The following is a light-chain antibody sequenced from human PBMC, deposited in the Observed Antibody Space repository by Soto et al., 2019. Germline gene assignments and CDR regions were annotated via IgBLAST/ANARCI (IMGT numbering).Light chain of an antibody. Sequence: ETVMTQSPATLSLSPGARATIPCRASHSVGSTLAWYQQKPGQAPRLLIYGASTRATGIQARFSGSGSGTEFTLTIRSLQSEDFAVYYCQQYNNWWTFGQGTKVDIK. CDR3: QQYNNWWT. CDR1: HSVGST. J-gene: IGKJ1*01. CDR2: GAS. V-gene: IGKV3-15*01.